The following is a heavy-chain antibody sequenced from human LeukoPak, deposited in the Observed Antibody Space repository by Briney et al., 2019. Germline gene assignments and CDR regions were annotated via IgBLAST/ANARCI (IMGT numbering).Heavy chain of an antibody. D-gene: IGHD1-26*01. Sequence: QPGGSLRLSCAASGFTFSSYSMNWVRQAPGKGLEWVSYISSSSSTIYYADSVKGRFTISRDNAKNSLYLQMNSLRAEDTAVYYCARGYSGSYTRFDYWGQGTLVTVSS. CDR1: GFTFSSYS. J-gene: IGHJ4*02. CDR2: ISSSSSTI. CDR3: ARGYSGSYTRFDY. V-gene: IGHV3-48*04.